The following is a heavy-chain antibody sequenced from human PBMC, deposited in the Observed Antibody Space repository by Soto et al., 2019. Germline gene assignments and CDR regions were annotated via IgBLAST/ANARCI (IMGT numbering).Heavy chain of an antibody. CDR3: ARHQDSPRQLDRRARQTDYYYGMDV. CDR1: GYSFTSYW. CDR2: IYPGDSDT. D-gene: IGHD6-6*01. J-gene: IGHJ6*02. V-gene: IGHV5-51*01. Sequence: GESLKISCKGSGYSFTSYWIGWVRQMPGKGLEWMGIIYPGDSDTRYSPSFQGQVTISADKSISTAYLQWSSLKASDTAMYYCARHQDSPRQLDRRARQTDYYYGMDVWGQGTTVTVSS.